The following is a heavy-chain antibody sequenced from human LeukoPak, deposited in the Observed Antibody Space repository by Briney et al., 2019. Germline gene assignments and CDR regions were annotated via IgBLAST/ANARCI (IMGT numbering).Heavy chain of an antibody. D-gene: IGHD3-22*01. V-gene: IGHV4-4*02. Sequence: KSSGTLSLTCAVSGGSISSSNWWSWVRQPPGKGLEWIGEIYHSGSTNYNPSLKSRVTISVDKSKNQFSLKLSSVTAADTAVYYCARVCYYDSSGYCYWGQGTLVTVSS. CDR1: GGSISSSNW. CDR3: ARVCYYDSSGYCY. CDR2: IYHSGST. J-gene: IGHJ4*02.